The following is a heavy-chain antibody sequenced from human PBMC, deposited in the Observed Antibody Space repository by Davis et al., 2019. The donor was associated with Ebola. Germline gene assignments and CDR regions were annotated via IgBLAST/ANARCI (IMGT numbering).Heavy chain of an antibody. Sequence: GGSLRLSCAASGFTFSRNAMHWVRQAPGKGLVWVAVISYDGINKYYAESVKGRFTISRDNSKNTLYLQLNSLRAEDTAVYYCARESGYYDSSGFWLGFDPWGQGTLVTVSS. V-gene: IGHV3-30-3*01. CDR2: ISYDGINK. J-gene: IGHJ5*02. CDR3: ARESGYYDSSGFWLGFDP. D-gene: IGHD3-22*01. CDR1: GFTFSRNA.